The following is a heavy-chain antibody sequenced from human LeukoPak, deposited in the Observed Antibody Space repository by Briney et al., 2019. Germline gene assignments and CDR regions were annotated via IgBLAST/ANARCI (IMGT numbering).Heavy chain of an antibody. D-gene: IGHD2-21*02. CDR1: GFTFSSYS. V-gene: IGHV3-21*01. J-gene: IGHJ4*02. CDR3: ARGAYCGGDCYPHFDY. CDR2: ISSSSSYI. Sequence: GGSLRLSCAASGFTFSSYSMNWVRQAPGKGLEWVSSISSSSSYIYYADSVKGRFTISRDTARNSLYLQMNSLRAEDTAVYYCARGAYCGGDCYPHFDYWGQGTLVTVSS.